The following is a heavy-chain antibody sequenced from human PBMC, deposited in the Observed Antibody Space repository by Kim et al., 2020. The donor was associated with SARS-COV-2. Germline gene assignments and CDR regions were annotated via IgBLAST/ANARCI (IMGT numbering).Heavy chain of an antibody. D-gene: IGHD2-2*01. CDR1: GFTFSDYY. CDR3: VRAVVPAWGPPLNWFDP. J-gene: IGHJ5*02. Sequence: GGSLRLSCAASGFTFSDYYMSWIRQAPGKGLEWVSYISSSSSYTNYADSVKGRFTISRDNAKNSLYLQMNSLRAEDTAVYYCVRAVVPAWGPPLNWFDPWGQGTLVTVSS. V-gene: IGHV3-11*03. CDR2: ISSSSSYT.